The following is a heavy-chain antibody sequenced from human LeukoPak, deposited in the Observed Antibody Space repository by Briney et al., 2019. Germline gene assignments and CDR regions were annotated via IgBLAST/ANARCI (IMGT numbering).Heavy chain of an antibody. CDR2: ISAYNGNT. Sequence: ASVKVSCKASGYTFTSYGISWVRQAPGQGLEWMGWISAYNGNTNYAQKLQGRVTMTTDTSTSTAYMELRSLRSDDTAVYYCARGTPAASFYYYDYGMDVWGQGTTVTVSS. V-gene: IGHV1-18*01. CDR3: ARGTPAASFYYYDYGMDV. J-gene: IGHJ6*02. D-gene: IGHD2-2*01. CDR1: GYTFTSYG.